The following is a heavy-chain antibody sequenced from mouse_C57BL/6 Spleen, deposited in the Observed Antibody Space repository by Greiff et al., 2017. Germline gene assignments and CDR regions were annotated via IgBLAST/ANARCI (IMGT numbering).Heavy chain of an antibody. D-gene: IGHD1-1*01. J-gene: IGHJ1*03. CDR2: IHPNSGST. Sequence: QVQLQQPGAELVKPGASVKLSCKASGYTFTSYWMHWVKQRPGQGLEWIGMIHPNSGSTNYNEKFKSKATLTVDKSSSTAYMQLSSLTSEDSAVYYYARKEITTVVARYFDVWGTGTTVTVSS. V-gene: IGHV1-64*01. CDR3: ARKEITTVVARYFDV. CDR1: GYTFTSYW.